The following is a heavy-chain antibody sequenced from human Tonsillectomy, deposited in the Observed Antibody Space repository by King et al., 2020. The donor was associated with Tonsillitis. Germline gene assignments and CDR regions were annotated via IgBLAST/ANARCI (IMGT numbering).Heavy chain of an antibody. CDR3: AKERFTAVGYFDY. CDR2: ISGSGGST. V-gene: IGHV3-23*04. Sequence: VQLVESGVGLVQPGGSLRLSCAASGFTFSSYAMSWVRQTPGKGLEGVSNISGSGGSTYSAESVKGRFTISRDNSKNTLYLQVKSLRAEDTAVFYCAKERFTAVGYFDYWGQGTLVTVSS. J-gene: IGHJ4*02. D-gene: IGHD2-2*01. CDR1: GFTFSSYA.